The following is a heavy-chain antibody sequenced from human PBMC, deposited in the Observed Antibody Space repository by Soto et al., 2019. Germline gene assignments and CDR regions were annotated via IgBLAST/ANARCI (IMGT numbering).Heavy chain of an antibody. D-gene: IGHD1-26*01. CDR3: ARHGGSESVGGAFAI. CDR2: IDPSDSYT. CDR1: GYSFTSYW. V-gene: IGHV5-10-1*01. Sequence: GESLKISCKGSGYSFTSYWISWVRQMPGKGLEWMGRIDPSDSYTNYSPCFQGHVTISADKSISTAYLQWSSLKASDTAMYYCARHGGSESVGGAFAIWGQGTMVTVSS. J-gene: IGHJ3*02.